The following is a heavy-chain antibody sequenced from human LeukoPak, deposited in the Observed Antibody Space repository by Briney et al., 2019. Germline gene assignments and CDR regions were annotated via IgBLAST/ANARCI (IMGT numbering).Heavy chain of an antibody. CDR3: ARFDVERRLDY. J-gene: IGHJ4*02. CDR1: GGSISSGDHY. V-gene: IGHV4-30-4*01. CDR2: IHYSGST. Sequence: SQTLSLTCTVSGGSISSGDHYWNWIRQPPGKGLEWIGYIHYSGSTYYNPSLKSRVIISVDTSKNQFSLKLNSVTAADTAVYYCARFDVERRLDYWGQGTLVTVSS. D-gene: IGHD1-1*01.